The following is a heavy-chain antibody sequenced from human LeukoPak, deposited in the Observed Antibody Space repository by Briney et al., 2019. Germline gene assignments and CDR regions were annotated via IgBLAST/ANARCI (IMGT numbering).Heavy chain of an antibody. J-gene: IGHJ4*02. CDR1: GCTVSSNY. Sequence: GGSLRLSCADSGCTVSSNYMGWVRQAPGKALEWVLVIYSGGDTYYADSVKGRFTISRDNSKNMIYLQLSSLKAEDTAVYYCAKERSLEIAGAGTIFAYWGQRTLVTVSS. CDR3: AKERSLEIAGAGTIFAY. CDR2: IYSGGDT. V-gene: IGHV3-66*01. D-gene: IGHD6-19*01.